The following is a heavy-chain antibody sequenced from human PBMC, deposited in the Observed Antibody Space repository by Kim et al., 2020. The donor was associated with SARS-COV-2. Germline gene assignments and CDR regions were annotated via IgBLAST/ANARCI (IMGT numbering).Heavy chain of an antibody. V-gene: IGHV4-59*01. J-gene: IGHJ4*02. CDR3: ARAAPYSSGWFFDY. Sequence: TPTPKCRVTLSVDTSKNQFSLKLSSVTAANTSVYYCARAAPYSSGWFFDYWGQGTLVTVSS. D-gene: IGHD6-19*01.